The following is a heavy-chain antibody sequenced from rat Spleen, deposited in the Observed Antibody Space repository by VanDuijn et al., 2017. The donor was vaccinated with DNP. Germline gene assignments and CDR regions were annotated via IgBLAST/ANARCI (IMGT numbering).Heavy chain of an antibody. J-gene: IGHJ1*01. CDR2: ITSSGGSS. D-gene: IGHD1-6*01. CDR3: ARWGYTTNYYSKWYFDL. CDR1: GFTFSSYW. V-gene: IGHV5-31*01. Sequence: EVQLVETGGGLVQPGRSLKLSCVASGFTFSSYWMIWIRQVPGKGLDWVASITSSGGSSYYPDSVKGRFTISRDNARSTLYLQMNSVRSEDMATYYCARWGYTTNYYSKWYFDLWGPGTMVTVSS.